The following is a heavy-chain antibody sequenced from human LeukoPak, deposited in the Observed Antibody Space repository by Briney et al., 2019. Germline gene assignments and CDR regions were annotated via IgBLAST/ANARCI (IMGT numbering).Heavy chain of an antibody. J-gene: IGHJ4*02. CDR2: IYSGGST. D-gene: IGHD1-26*01. CDR1: GFTVSSNY. CDR3: ARGGSYYFDY. Sequence: GGSLRLSCAVSGFTVSSNYMTWVRQAPGKGLEWVSVIYSGGSTYHADSVKGRFTISRDNSKNTLYLQMNGLRAEDTAVYYCARGGSYYFDYGARGTLVTVSS. V-gene: IGHV3-66*02.